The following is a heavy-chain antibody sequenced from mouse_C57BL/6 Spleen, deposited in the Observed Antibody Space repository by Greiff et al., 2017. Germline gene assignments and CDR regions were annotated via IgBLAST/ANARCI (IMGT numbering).Heavy chain of an antibody. Sequence: VQLQQSGPELVKPGASVKISCKASGYAFSSSWMNWVKQRPGKGLEWIGRIYPGDGDTNYNGKFKGKATLTADKSSSTAYMQLSSLTSEDSAVYFCASYSNYVAWFAYWGQGTLVTVSA. CDR1: GYAFSSSW. J-gene: IGHJ3*01. CDR3: ASYSNYVAWFAY. CDR2: IYPGDGDT. V-gene: IGHV1-82*01. D-gene: IGHD2-5*01.